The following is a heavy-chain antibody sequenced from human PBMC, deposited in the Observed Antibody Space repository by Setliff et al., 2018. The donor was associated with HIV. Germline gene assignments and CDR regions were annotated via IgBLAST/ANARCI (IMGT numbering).Heavy chain of an antibody. Sequence: AGGSLRLSCAASGFTFSDYGMHWVRQAPGKGLEWVAVIYYDGTNKYYADSVKGRFTISRDNSKNTLFLQMNSLRADDTAVYYCAKGTYYDLLTAYYLSDYYMDVWGKGTTVTVS. V-gene: IGHV3-30*02. CDR2: IYYDGTNK. D-gene: IGHD3-9*01. J-gene: IGHJ6*03. CDR3: AKGTYYDLLTAYYLSDYYMDV. CDR1: GFTFSDYG.